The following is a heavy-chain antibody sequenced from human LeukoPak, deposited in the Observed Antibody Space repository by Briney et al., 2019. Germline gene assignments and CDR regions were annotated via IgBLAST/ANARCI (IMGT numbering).Heavy chain of an antibody. CDR1: GFTFNNYG. D-gene: IGHD1-26*01. V-gene: IGHV3-30*02. CDR2: IRYDGSNT. CDR3: AKEGGSWGATQYYFDY. J-gene: IGHJ4*02. Sequence: GGSLRLSCAASGFTFNNYGMHWVRQAPGKGLEWLAFIRYDGSNTYYADSVKGRFTISRDNSKNSLYLQMNSLRAEDTALYYCAKEGGSWGATQYYFDYWGQGTLVTVSS.